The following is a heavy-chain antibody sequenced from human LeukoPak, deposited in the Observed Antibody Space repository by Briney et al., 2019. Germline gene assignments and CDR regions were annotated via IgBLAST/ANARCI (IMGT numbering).Heavy chain of an antibody. Sequence: GGSLRLSCAASGFTFSSYAMSWVRQAPGKGLEWVSAISGSGGSTYYADSVKGRFTISRDNAKNSLYLQMNSLRAEDTALYYCARDARDVRDCAGDTCYSWFDPWGQGTLVTVSS. J-gene: IGHJ5*02. CDR1: GFTFSSYA. D-gene: IGHD2-21*02. V-gene: IGHV3-23*01. CDR3: ARDARDVRDCAGDTCYSWFDP. CDR2: ISGSGGST.